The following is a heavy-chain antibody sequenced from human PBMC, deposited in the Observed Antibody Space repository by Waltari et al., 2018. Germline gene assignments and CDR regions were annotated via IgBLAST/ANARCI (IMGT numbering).Heavy chain of an antibody. CDR1: GGSISSSSYY. CDR3: ASPYGDYENWFDP. J-gene: IGHJ5*02. V-gene: IGHV4-39*07. CDR2: IYYSGST. D-gene: IGHD4-17*01. Sequence: QLQLQESGPGLVKPSETLSLTCPVPGGSISSSSYYWGWIRQPPGKGLEWIGSIYYSGSTYYNPSLKSRVTISVDTSKNQFSLKLSSVTAADTAVYYCASPYGDYENWFDPWGQGTLVTVSS.